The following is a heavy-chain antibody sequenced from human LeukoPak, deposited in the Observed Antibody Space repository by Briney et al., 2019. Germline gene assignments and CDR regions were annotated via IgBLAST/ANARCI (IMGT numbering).Heavy chain of an antibody. J-gene: IGHJ4*02. V-gene: IGHV3-73*01. D-gene: IGHD3-22*01. Sequence: GGSLRLSCAASGFTFSGSAMHWVRQASGKGLEWVGRIRSKANSYATAYAASVKGRFTISRDDSKNTAYLQMNSLKTEDTAVYYCTRLNSSGYPTWGQGTLVTVSS. CDR2: IRSKANSYAT. CDR3: TRLNSSGYPT. CDR1: GFTFSGSA.